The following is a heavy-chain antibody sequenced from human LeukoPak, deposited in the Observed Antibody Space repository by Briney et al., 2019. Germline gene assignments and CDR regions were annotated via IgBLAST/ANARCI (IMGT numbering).Heavy chain of an antibody. V-gene: IGHV4-34*01. CDR1: GGSFSGYY. CDR2: INHSGST. D-gene: IGHD6-13*01. J-gene: IGHJ4*02. Sequence: PSETLSLTCAVYGGSFSGYYWSWIRQPPGKGLEWIGEINHSGSTNYNPSLKSRVTISVDTSKNQFSLKLSPVTAADTAVYYCARARGIWHGGYFDYWGQGTLVTVSS. CDR3: ARARGIWHGGYFDY.